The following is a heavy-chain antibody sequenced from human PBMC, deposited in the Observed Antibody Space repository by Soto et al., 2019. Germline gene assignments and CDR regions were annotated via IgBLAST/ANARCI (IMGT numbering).Heavy chain of an antibody. CDR2: ISGNGADT. D-gene: IGHD7-27*01. V-gene: IGHV3-23*01. Sequence: DVQLLESGGGLVQPGGSVRLSCAASGFTFSSYAMSWVRQAPGKGLEWVSAISGNGADTSYADSVRGRFTISRDNSKDTLFLQMNSLRADDTAVYYCVKRLGNDVFDAWGQGTMVTVSS. CDR3: VKRLGNDVFDA. J-gene: IGHJ3*01. CDR1: GFTFSSYA.